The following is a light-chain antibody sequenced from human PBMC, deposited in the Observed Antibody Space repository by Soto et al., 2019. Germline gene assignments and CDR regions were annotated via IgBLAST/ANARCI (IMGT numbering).Light chain of an antibody. V-gene: IGKV1-5*03. CDR1: QSISSW. J-gene: IGKJ1*01. Sequence: DIQRTQSPSTLSASLGDRVTITCRASQSISSWVAWHQQKPGKAPKLLIYKASSLQSGVPSRFSGSGSGTDFTLTISILQPEYFATYYCQQYKSYWTFGQGTKVDIK. CDR2: KAS. CDR3: QQYKSYWT.